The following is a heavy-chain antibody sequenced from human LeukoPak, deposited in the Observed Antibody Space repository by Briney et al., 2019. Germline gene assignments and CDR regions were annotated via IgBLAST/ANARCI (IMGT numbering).Heavy chain of an antibody. V-gene: IGHV3-21*01. CDR1: GFTFSSYA. CDR2: TSSSSSYI. D-gene: IGHD2-8*01. J-gene: IGHJ3*02. CDR3: ARETSPYGVSAFDI. Sequence: GGSLRLSCAASGFTFSSYAMSWVRQAPGKGLEWVSSTSSSSSYIYYADSVKGRFTISRDNAKNSLYLQMNSLRAEDTAVYYCARETSPYGVSAFDIWGQGTMVTVSS.